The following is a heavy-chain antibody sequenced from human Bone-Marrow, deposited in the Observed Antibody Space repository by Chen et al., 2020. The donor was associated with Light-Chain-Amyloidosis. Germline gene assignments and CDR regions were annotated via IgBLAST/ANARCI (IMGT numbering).Heavy chain of an antibody. CDR1: GFNFSSFG. V-gene: IGHV3-23*04. Sequence: EVQLVESGGGLVQPGGSLRLSCAASGFNFSSFGMSWVCQAPGKGLEWVSTVSGSTVSTYYAVAVKGRFSSSRDNSKITLDLHMNSLRAGDTAVYFCTRKGGYFDFWGQGTLVTVSS. CDR3: TRKGGYFDF. J-gene: IGHJ4*02. D-gene: IGHD3-10*01. CDR2: VSGSTVST.